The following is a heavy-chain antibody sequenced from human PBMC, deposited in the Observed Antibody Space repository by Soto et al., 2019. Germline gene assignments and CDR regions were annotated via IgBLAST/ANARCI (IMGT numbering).Heavy chain of an antibody. CDR1: GFTFSSYG. Sequence: GGSLRLSCAASGFTFSSYGMHWVRQAPGKGLEWVAVIWYDGSNKYYADSVKGRFTISRDNSKNTLYLQMNSLRAEDTAVYYCARDGGAIFGAQFDYWGQGTLVTVSS. CDR2: IWYDGSNK. CDR3: ARDGGAIFGAQFDY. V-gene: IGHV3-33*01. J-gene: IGHJ4*02. D-gene: IGHD3-3*01.